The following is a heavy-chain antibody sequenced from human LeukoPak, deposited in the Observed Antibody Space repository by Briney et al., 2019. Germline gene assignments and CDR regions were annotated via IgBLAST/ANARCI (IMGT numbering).Heavy chain of an antibody. CDR2: IIPIFGIA. J-gene: IGHJ4*02. CDR3: ARGAVGGYSGYDPDREGYYFDY. V-gene: IGHV1-69*04. D-gene: IGHD5-12*01. Sequence: AASEKVSCKASGGTFSSYAISWVRQAPGQGLEWMGRIIPIFGIANYAQKFQGRVTITADKSTSTAYMELSSLRSEDTAVYYCARGAVGGYSGYDPDREGYYFDYWGQGTLVTVSS. CDR1: GGTFSSYA.